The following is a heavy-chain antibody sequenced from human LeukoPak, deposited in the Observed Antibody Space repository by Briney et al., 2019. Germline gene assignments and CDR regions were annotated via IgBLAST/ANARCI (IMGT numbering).Heavy chain of an antibody. CDR2: IFCSGGT. CDR1: GTSISSYY. V-gene: IGHV4-59*08. J-gene: IGHJ4*02. CDR3: ARHVDY. Sequence: PSETLSLTCSVSGTSISSYYWSWIRQPPGKGLEWLGCIFCSGGTNYNPSLKSRITISVDTSKNQFSLKLSSVTAADTAVYYCARHVDYWGQGTLATVSS.